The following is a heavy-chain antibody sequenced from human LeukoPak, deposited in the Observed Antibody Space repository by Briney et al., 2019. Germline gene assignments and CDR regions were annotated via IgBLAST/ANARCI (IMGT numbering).Heavy chain of an antibody. Sequence: GGSLRLSCAASGFTFSSYGMHWVRQAPGKGLEWVAVISYDGSNKYYADSVKGRFTISRDNSKNTLYLQMNSLRAEDTAVYYCAKAGGGICGGDCYIDYWGQGTLVTVSS. CDR1: GFTFSSYG. CDR3: AKAGGGICGGDCYIDY. V-gene: IGHV3-30*18. CDR2: ISYDGSNK. J-gene: IGHJ4*02. D-gene: IGHD2-21*02.